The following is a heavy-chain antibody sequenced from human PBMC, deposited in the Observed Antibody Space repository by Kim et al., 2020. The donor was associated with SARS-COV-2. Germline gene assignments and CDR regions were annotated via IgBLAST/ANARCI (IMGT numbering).Heavy chain of an antibody. V-gene: IGHV3-23*01. CDR3: AKVRGNSGVYYYYGMDV. Sequence: GGSLRLSCAASGFTFSSYAMSWVRQAPGKGLEWVSAISGSGGSTYYADSVKGRFTISRDNSKNTLYLQMNSLRAEDTAVYYCAKVRGNSGVYYYYGMDVWGQGTTVTVSS. CDR1: GFTFSSYA. J-gene: IGHJ6*02. D-gene: IGHD2-21*02. CDR2: ISGSGGST.